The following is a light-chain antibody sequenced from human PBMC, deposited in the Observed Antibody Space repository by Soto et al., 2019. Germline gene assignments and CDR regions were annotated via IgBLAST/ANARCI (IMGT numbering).Light chain of an antibody. CDR3: LQHNTYPHT. Sequence: DIQMTQSPSSLFASVGDRVTITCRASRDITNYVAWFQQKPGQVPKRLIYAASSLHRGVPSRFSGSGSGTEFTLTISSLQPEDFATYYCLQHNTYPHTFGQGTKLEIK. CDR1: RDITNY. V-gene: IGKV1-17*03. J-gene: IGKJ2*01. CDR2: AAS.